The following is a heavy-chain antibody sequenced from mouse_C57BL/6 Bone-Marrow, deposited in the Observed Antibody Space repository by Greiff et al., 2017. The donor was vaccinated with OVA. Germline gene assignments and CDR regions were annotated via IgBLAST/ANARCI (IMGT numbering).Heavy chain of an antibody. CDR1: GYSFTGYY. D-gene: IGHD2-3*01. Sequence: EVQLQQSGPELVKPGASVKISCKASGYSFTGYYMNWVKQSPEKSLEWIGEINPSTGGTTYNQKFKAKATLTVDKSSSTAYMQLKSLTSEDSAVYYCARSGWLLRGFAYWGQGTLVTVSA. V-gene: IGHV1-42*01. J-gene: IGHJ3*01. CDR3: ARSGWLLRGFAY. CDR2: INPSTGGT.